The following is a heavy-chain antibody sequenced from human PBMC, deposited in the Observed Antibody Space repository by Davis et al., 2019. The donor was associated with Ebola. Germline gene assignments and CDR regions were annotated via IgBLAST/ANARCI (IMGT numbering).Heavy chain of an antibody. V-gene: IGHV1-46*01. CDR2: INPSGGST. Sequence: AASVKVSCKASGYTFTSYYMHWVRQAPGQGLEWMGIINPSGGSTSYAQKFQGRVTITADKSTSTAYMELSSLRSEDTAVYYCAILVAFDYWGQGTLVTVSS. CDR1: GYTFTSYY. J-gene: IGHJ4*02. D-gene: IGHD5-12*01. CDR3: AILVAFDY.